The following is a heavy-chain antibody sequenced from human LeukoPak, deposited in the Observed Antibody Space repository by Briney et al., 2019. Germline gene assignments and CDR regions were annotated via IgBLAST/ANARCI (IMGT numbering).Heavy chain of an antibody. D-gene: IGHD3-10*01. Sequence: PGRPLSLSCAASGFTYSSYGMHWLRRAPGKGLEWVAIIWYDGNNKYYADSVKGRFTISRDNSKNTLYLQLNSLRAEDAAVYYFAREGFDGSGVLRAFYFDYWGQGALVTVSS. CDR3: AREGFDGSGVLRAFYFDY. J-gene: IGHJ4*02. V-gene: IGHV3-33*01. CDR1: GFTYSSYG. CDR2: IWYDGNNK.